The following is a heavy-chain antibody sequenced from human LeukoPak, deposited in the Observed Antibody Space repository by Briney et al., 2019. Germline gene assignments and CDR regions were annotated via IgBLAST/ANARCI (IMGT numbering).Heavy chain of an antibody. J-gene: IGHJ3*02. CDR2: IYPRDSDT. CDR1: GYXFTSYW. V-gene: IGHV5-51*01. CDR3: AVTMVRGQAFDI. Sequence: GESLKISCNGSGYXFTSYWIGWVRQVPGKGLEWMGIIYPRDSDTRYSPSFQGQVTISADKSSTTAYLQWSSLKASDTAMYYCAVTMVRGQAFDIWGQGTMVTVSS. D-gene: IGHD3-10*01.